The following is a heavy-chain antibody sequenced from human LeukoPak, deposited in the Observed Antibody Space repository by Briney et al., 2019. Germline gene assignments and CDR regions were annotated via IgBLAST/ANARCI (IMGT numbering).Heavy chain of an antibody. Sequence: SETLSLTCTVSGGSISSGGYYWSWIRQHPGKGLEWIGYIYYSGSTYYNPSLKSRVTISVDTSKNQFSLKLSSVTAADTAVYYCAGSATLHPPDYWGQGTLVTVSS. CDR2: IYYSGST. J-gene: IGHJ4*02. V-gene: IGHV4-31*03. CDR1: GGSISSGGYY. D-gene: IGHD2-15*01. CDR3: AGSATLHPPDY.